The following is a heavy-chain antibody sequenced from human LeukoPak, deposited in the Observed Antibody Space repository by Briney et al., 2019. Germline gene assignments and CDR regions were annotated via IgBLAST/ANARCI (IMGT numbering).Heavy chain of an antibody. Sequence: GGSLRLSCAASGFTFSRYWMHWGRQAPGTGLLWVSRIGDDGSTTAYADSVKGRFTISRDNAKNTMYLQMNSLRAEDTAVYYCARASRGNWFDPWGQGTLVTVSS. CDR2: IGDDGSTT. V-gene: IGHV3-74*01. D-gene: IGHD3-10*01. CDR3: ARASRGNWFDP. J-gene: IGHJ5*02. CDR1: GFTFSRYW.